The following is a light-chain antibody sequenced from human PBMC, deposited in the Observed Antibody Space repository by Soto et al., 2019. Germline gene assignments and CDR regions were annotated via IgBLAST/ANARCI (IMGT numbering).Light chain of an antibody. CDR3: QSYDSSLRGYV. Sequence: QSVLTQPPSASGAPGQRVTISCTGSRYNIGAGYDVHWYRQLPGTAPKLLLYGNTNRPSGVPDRFSGSKSGTSASLAITGLQAEDEADYYCQSYDSSLRGYVFGTGTKLTVL. CDR2: GNT. V-gene: IGLV1-40*01. J-gene: IGLJ1*01. CDR1: RYNIGAGYD.